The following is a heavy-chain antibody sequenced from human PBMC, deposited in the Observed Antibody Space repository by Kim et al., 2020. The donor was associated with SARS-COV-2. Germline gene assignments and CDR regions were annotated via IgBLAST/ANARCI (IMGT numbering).Heavy chain of an antibody. CDR3: ARVNYYGSGSSNWFDP. Sequence: SETLSLTCTVSGGSISSYYWSWIRQPPGKGLEWIGYIYYSGSTNYNPSLKSRVTISVDTSKNQFSLKLSSVTAADTAVYYCARVNYYGSGSSNWFDPWGQGTLVTVSS. CDR2: IYYSGST. CDR1: GGSISSYY. V-gene: IGHV4-59*01. J-gene: IGHJ5*02. D-gene: IGHD3-10*01.